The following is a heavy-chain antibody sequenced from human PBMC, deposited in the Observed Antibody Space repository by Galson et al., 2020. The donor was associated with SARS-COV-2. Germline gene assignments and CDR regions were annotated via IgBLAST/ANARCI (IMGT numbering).Heavy chain of an antibody. J-gene: IGHJ4*02. CDR1: RCTFTRCG. D-gene: IGHD6-13*01. CDR2: ISAYNGNT. Sequence: AAVTVSCKASRCTFTRCGIRWVRQAPGQGLEWMGWISAYNGNTNYAPKLQGRVPLTQDPSQSPAYTELSSLRSDDPAVSYLSRGCPGRVTMTTDTSTRTAYMELRSLRSDETAVYYCARDSRESSSWYPLDYWGQGTLVTVSS. CDR3: SRGCPGRVTMTTDTSTRTAYMELRSLRSDETAVYYCARDSRESSSWYPLDY. V-gene: IGHV1-18*01.